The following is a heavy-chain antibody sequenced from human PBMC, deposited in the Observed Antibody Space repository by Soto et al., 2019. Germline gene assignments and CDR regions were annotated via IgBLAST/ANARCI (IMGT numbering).Heavy chain of an antibody. V-gene: IGHV1-69*06. J-gene: IGHJ6*02. CDR3: AREPIYDFWSGYSPYYYGMDV. Sequence: QVQLVQSGAEVKKPGSSVKVSCKASGGTFSSYAISWVRQAPGQGLEWMGGIIPIFGTANYAQKFQGRVTITADKSTSTAYMELSSQRSEDTAVYYCAREPIYDFWSGYSPYYYGMDVWGQGTTVTVSS. CDR2: IIPIFGTA. D-gene: IGHD3-3*01. CDR1: GGTFSSYA.